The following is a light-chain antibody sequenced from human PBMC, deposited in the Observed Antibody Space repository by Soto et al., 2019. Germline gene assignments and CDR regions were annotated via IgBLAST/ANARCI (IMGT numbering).Light chain of an antibody. Sequence: EIVLTQSPGTLSLSPGXRATLXCRSSQSVSSNYLAWYQQKPDQAPRLVIYDVSGRATGIPDRFSGSGSGTDFTLTISRLEPEDFAVYYCQQYGSSPTFGQGTKVEIK. CDR3: QQYGSSPT. J-gene: IGKJ1*01. CDR2: DVS. V-gene: IGKV3-20*01. CDR1: QSVSSNY.